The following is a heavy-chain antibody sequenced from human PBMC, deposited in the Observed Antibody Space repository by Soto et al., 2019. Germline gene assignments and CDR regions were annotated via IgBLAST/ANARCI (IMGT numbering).Heavy chain of an antibody. V-gene: IGHV3-53*02. D-gene: IGHD3-10*01. CDR3: ARVPGRL. J-gene: IGHJ4*02. CDR1: VFSVSRNY. CDR2: GYSGGAT. Sequence: QLVETGGGLIQPGTSLTLSCAASVFSVSRNYMTWVRQAPGKGLEWVSFGYSGGATFYADSVKGRFILSRDDSQNTMYLQMNNLRAEDTAVYYCARVPGRLWGRGTLVTVAS.